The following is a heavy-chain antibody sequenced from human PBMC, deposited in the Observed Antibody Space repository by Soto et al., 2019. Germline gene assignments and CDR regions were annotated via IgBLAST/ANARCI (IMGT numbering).Heavy chain of an antibody. Sequence: ASVKVSCKASRYTFTGYYMHWVRQSPVQGLEWMGWINPNSGGTNYAQKFQGWVTMTRDTSISTAYMELSRLRSDDTAVYYCARAQRYDFWSGYFQGSSNNWFDPWGQGTLVTVSS. CDR2: INPNSGGT. CDR3: ARAQRYDFWSGYFQGSSNNWFDP. V-gene: IGHV1-2*04. D-gene: IGHD3-3*01. J-gene: IGHJ5*02. CDR1: RYTFTGYY.